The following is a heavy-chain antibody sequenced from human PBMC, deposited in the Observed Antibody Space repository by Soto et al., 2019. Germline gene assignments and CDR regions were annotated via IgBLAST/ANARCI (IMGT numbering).Heavy chain of an antibody. CDR1: GFTFSTYT. CDR2: INXPGSPT. J-gene: IGHJ4*01. D-gene: IGHD3-9*01. Sequence: EVQLLESGGHLVQTGGSLRLSCAASGFTFSTYTMNWVRQAPGKGLXXXSGINXPGSPTYYAASVKGRFTVSRDNSKKMLFLQMNSLRDEDTAVYYCAKDRHPDGIWTFDSWGPGTLVTVSS. CDR3: AKDRHPDGIWTFDS. V-gene: IGHV3-23*01.